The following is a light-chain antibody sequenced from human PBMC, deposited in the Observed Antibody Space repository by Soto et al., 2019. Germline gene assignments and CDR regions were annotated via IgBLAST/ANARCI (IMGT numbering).Light chain of an antibody. J-gene: IGLJ1*01. V-gene: IGLV1-40*01. CDR1: NSNIGAGFD. CDR2: GNT. CDR3: QSFDSSLGVVYV. Sequence: QPVLTQPPSVSGAPGQRVTISCTGSNSNIGAGFDVHWYQQFPGTAPKLLIFGNTNRPSGVPDRFSGSKSGTSASLAITGLQAEDEADYFCQSFDSSLGVVYVFGTGTKLTVL.